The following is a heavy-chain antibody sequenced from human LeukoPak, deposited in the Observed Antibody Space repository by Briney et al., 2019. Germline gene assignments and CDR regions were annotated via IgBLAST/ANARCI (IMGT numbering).Heavy chain of an antibody. J-gene: IGHJ5*02. CDR3: ARGLLLRETYYDFWSGLKGFDP. CDR1: GGSFSGYY. CDR2: INHSGST. V-gene: IGHV4-34*01. D-gene: IGHD3-3*01. Sequence: PETLSLTCAVYGGSFSGYYWSWIRQPPGKGLEWIGEINHSGSTNYNPSLKSRVTISVDTSKNQFSLKLSSVTAADTAVYYCARGLLLRETYYDFWSGLKGFDPWGQGTLVTVSS.